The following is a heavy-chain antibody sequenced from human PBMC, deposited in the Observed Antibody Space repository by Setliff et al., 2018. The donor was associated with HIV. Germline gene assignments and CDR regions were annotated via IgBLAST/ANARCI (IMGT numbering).Heavy chain of an antibody. CDR2: ISGSGGTT. J-gene: IGHJ4*02. V-gene: IGHV3-23*01. CDR3: AKNPSYHYDTSGKFFDS. Sequence: GGSLRLSCAASGFTVSDSAMSWVRQAPRKGLEWVSGISGSGGTTYYADSVRGRLTTSRDNSNNTLYLQMSSLRAEDTAIYYCAKNPSYHYDTSGKFFDSWGQGTLVTVSS. D-gene: IGHD3-22*01. CDR1: GFTVSDSA.